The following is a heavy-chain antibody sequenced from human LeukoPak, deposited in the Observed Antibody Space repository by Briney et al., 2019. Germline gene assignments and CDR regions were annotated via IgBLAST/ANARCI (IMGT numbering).Heavy chain of an antibody. CDR3: ARDALYCSSTSCYRYWYFDL. CDR2: IYYSGST. CDR1: GGSISSYY. J-gene: IGHJ2*01. D-gene: IGHD2-2*01. V-gene: IGHV4-59*12. Sequence: SETLSLTCTVSGGSISSYYWSWIRQPPGKGLEWIGYIYYSGSTNYNPSLKSRVTISVDTSKNQFSLKLTSVTAADTAVYYCARDALYCSSTSCYRYWYFDLWGRGTLVTVSS.